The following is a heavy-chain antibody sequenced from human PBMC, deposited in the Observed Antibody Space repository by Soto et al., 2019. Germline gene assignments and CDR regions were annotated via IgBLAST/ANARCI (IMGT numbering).Heavy chain of an antibody. V-gene: IGHV4-31*03. CDR1: GGYISSGSDY. CDR2: IYRSGNA. D-gene: IGHD3-3*01. CDR3: ARKNDLSGCSFYYSGLDV. Sequence: QMQLQESGPGLVKPSQTLSLTCTVSGGYISSGSDYWSWIRQLPGNGLEWMGYIYRSGNAYYNPSLESRLTISVATPKNQCPLKLSSGTAAETAYYYCARKNDLSGCSFYYSGLDVWGHGTTVTVSS. J-gene: IGHJ6*02.